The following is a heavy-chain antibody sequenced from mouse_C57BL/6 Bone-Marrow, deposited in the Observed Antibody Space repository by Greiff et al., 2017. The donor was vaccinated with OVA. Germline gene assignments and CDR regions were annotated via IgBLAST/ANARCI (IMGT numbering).Heavy chain of an antibody. D-gene: IGHD4-1*01. CDR2: FHPYNDDT. V-gene: IGHV1-47*01. CDR1: GYTFTTYP. Sequence: VQLQQSGAELVKPGASVKMSCKASGYTFTTYPIEWMKQNHGKSLEWIGNFHPYNDDTKYNEKFKGKATLTVEKSSSTAYMQFSSLTSEDSAIYYCARGELTGFAYWGQGTLVTVSA. J-gene: IGHJ3*01. CDR3: ARGELTGFAY.